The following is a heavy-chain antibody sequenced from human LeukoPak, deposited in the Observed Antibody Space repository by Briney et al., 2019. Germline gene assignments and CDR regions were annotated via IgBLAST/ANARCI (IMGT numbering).Heavy chain of an antibody. CDR2: IFSNDEK. D-gene: IGHD6-25*01. V-gene: IGHV2-26*01. CDR3: ARILPGYDAFDI. Sequence: SGPTLVNPTETLTLTCTVSGFSLRNARMGVSWIRQPPGKALEWLAHIFSNDEKSYTTSLKSRLTISKDTSKSQVVLTMTNMDPVDTATYYCARILPGYDAFDIWGQGTMVTVSS. CDR1: GFSLRNARMG. J-gene: IGHJ3*02.